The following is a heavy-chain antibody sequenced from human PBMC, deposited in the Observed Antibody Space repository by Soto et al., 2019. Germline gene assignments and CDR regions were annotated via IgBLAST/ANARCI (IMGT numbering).Heavy chain of an antibody. V-gene: IGHV4-39*07. CDR1: GGSISSSSYY. Sequence: TLSLTCTVSGGSISSSSYYWGWIRQPPGKGLEWIGEINHSGSTNYNPSLKSRVTISVDTSKNQFSLKLTSVTAADTAVYYCARDKITGLFDYWGQGTLVTVSS. J-gene: IGHJ4*02. D-gene: IGHD2-8*02. CDR2: INHSGST. CDR3: ARDKITGLFDY.